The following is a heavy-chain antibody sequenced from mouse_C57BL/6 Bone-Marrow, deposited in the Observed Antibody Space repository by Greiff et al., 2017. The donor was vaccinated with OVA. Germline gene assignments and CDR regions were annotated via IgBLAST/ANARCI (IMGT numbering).Heavy chain of an antibody. J-gene: IGHJ2*01. V-gene: IGHV3-8*01. CDR1: GYSITSDY. CDR2: ISYSGST. D-gene: IGHD2-3*01. Sequence: VQLQQSGPGLAKPSQTLSLTCSVTGYSITSDYWNWIRKFPGNKLEYMGYISYSGSTYYNPSLKSRISITRDTSKNQYNLQLNSVTTEDTATYYGARGRSDDGYYDYLDYWGQGTTLTVSS. CDR3: ARGRSDDGYYDYLDY.